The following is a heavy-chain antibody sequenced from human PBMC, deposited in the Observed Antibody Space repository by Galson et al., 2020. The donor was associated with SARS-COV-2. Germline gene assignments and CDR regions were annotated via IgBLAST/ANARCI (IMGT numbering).Heavy chain of an antibody. CDR1: GFTFSSYG. CDR3: AREVTVIVVQGEFDY. D-gene: IGHD3-22*01. Sequence: GESLKISCAASGFTFSSYGMHWVRQAPGKGLEWVAVISYDGSNKYYADSVKGRLTISRDNSKNTLYLQMNSLRAEDTAVYYCAREVTVIVVQGEFDYWGQGTLVTVSS. J-gene: IGHJ4*02. CDR2: ISYDGSNK. V-gene: IGHV3-30*03.